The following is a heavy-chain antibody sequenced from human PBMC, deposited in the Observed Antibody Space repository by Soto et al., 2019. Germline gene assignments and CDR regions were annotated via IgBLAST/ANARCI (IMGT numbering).Heavy chain of an antibody. CDR1: GFTFSSYG. V-gene: IGHV3-33*01. D-gene: IGHD6-19*01. CDR2: IWYDGNDK. Sequence: QVQLVESGGTVVQPGRSLRLSCAASGFTFSSYGMHWVRQAPGKGLEWMALIWYDGNDKYYADSVKGRFTISRDNFKNTLYLQMTSLRAEDTAVYYCARDSDCQSSGWYGGMDVWGQGSTVTVSS. CDR3: ARDSDCQSSGWYGGMDV. J-gene: IGHJ6*02.